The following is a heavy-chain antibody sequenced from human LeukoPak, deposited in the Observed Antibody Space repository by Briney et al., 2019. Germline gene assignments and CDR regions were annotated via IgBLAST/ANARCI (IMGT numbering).Heavy chain of an antibody. CDR3: VRDGGVSGYDLLDY. Sequence: GGSLRLSCAASGFTFSNYWMTWIRQAPGKGLEWVAHINQDGSEEHYMDSVKARFTISRDNAKNSLSLQMNSLRAEDTAVYYCVRDGGVSGYDLLDYWGQGTLVTVSS. V-gene: IGHV3-7*01. CDR1: GFTFSNYW. D-gene: IGHD5-12*01. CDR2: INQDGSEE. J-gene: IGHJ4*02.